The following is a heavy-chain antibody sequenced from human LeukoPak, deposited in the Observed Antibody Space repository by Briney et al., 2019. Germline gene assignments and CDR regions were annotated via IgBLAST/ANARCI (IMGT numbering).Heavy chain of an antibody. CDR3: ASGSGYSGYFPLLD. J-gene: IGHJ4*02. D-gene: IGHD5-12*01. Sequence: ASETLSLTCAVSGGSISSSNWWSWVRQPPGKGLEWIGEIYHSGSTNYNPSLKSRVTISVDKSKNQFSLKLSSVTAADTAVYYCASGSGYSGYFPLLDWGQGTLVTVSS. V-gene: IGHV4-4*02. CDR2: IYHSGST. CDR1: GGSISSSNW.